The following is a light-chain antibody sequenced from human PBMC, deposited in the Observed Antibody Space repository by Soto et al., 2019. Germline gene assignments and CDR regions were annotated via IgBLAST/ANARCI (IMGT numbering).Light chain of an antibody. CDR3: QEYDVVPLT. CDR1: QDIRNY. CDR2: AAS. Sequence: DIQVTPSPSSLSASVGDRVTITCRASQDIRNYLAWYQQKPGKVPELLIYAASTFHSGVPSRFSGSGYGTYFTLTITNLQPEDVATYYCQEYDVVPLTFGGGTKVEIK. V-gene: IGKV1-27*01. J-gene: IGKJ4*01.